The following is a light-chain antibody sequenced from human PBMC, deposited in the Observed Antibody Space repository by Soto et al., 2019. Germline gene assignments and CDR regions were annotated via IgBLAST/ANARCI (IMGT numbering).Light chain of an antibody. CDR1: QSTNY. Sequence: EIALTQSPGTLSLSPGERASLSCRASQSTNYLAWYQQKAGQAPRLLIYGSSTRAPGTPDRFSASGSGTDFTLTISRLEPEDFAVYFCQRYGRSQWTFGQGTKVDIK. CDR3: QRYGRSQWT. CDR2: GSS. V-gene: IGKV3-20*01. J-gene: IGKJ1*01.